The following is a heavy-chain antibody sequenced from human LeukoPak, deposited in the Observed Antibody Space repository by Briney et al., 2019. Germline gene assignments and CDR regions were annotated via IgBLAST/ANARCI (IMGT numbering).Heavy chain of an antibody. CDR1: GFTFGGSP. D-gene: IGHD6-25*01. Sequence: TGGSLRLSCTASGFTFGGSPMTWVRQAPGKGLEWVGYIRTNTYGGTTEHAASVKGRFTISRDDSNSIAYLQMNSLKTEDTAVYYCTRAGRISGDYFDYWGQGTLVTVSS. J-gene: IGHJ4*02. CDR2: IRTNTYGGTT. CDR3: TRAGRISGDYFDY. V-gene: IGHV3-49*04.